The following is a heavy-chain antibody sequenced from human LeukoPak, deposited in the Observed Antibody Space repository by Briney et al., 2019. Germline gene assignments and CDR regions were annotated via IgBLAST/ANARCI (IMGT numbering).Heavy chain of an antibody. CDR2: ISGSGGST. CDR3: AKDTGAGRALDY. D-gene: IGHD1-14*01. V-gene: IGHV3-23*01. CDR1: GFALSSYA. J-gene: IGHJ4*02. Sequence: GGSLRLSCAASGFALSSYAMSWVRQGPGKGVEWVSAISGSGGSTYYADSVKGRFTISRDNSKNTLYLQMNSLRAEDTAVYYCAKDTGAGRALDYWGQGTLVTVSS.